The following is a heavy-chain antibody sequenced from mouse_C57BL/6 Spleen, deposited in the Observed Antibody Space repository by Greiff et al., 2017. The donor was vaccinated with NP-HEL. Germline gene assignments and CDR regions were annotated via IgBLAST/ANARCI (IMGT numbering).Heavy chain of an antibody. CDR1: GFTFSSYG. CDR3: ARHESTTAVGGFAY. CDR2: ISSGGSYT. D-gene: IGHD1-2*01. Sequence: EVKVVESGGDLVKPGGSLKLSCAASGFTFSSYGMSWVRQTPDKRLEWVATISSGGSYTYYPDSVKGRFTISRDNAKNTLYLQMSRLKAEDTSMYYCARHESTTAVGGFAYWGQGTLVTVSA. J-gene: IGHJ3*01. V-gene: IGHV5-6*01.